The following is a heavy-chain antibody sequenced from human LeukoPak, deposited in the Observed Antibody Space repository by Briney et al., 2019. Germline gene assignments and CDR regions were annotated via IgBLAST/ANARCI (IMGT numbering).Heavy chain of an antibody. CDR3: ARDREQLNSFDY. Sequence: ASVKVSCKASGYTFTGYYMHWVRQAPGQGLEWMGRIIPIFGTANYAQKFQGRVTITTDESTSTAYMELSSLRSEDTAVYYCARDREQLNSFDYWGQGTLVTVSS. J-gene: IGHJ4*02. CDR1: GYTFTGYY. V-gene: IGHV1-69*05. D-gene: IGHD5-18*01. CDR2: IIPIFGTA.